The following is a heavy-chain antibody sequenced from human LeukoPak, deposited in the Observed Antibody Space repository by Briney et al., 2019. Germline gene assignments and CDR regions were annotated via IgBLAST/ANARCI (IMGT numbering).Heavy chain of an antibody. CDR1: GFTFSSYE. CDR3: AKDRSGSFMEIIDY. D-gene: IGHD1-26*01. Sequence: GGSLRLSCAASGFTFSSYEMNWVRQAPGKGLEWVSYISSSGSTIYYADSVKGRFTISRDNAKNSLYLQMNSLRAEDTAVYYCAKDRSGSFMEIIDYWGQGTLVTVSS. CDR2: ISSSGSTI. V-gene: IGHV3-48*03. J-gene: IGHJ4*02.